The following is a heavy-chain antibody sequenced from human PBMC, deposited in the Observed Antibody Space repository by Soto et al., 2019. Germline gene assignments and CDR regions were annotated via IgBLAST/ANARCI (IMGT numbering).Heavy chain of an antibody. J-gene: IGHJ4*02. D-gene: IGHD1-1*01. CDR2: MYHSGNT. V-gene: IGHV4-39*01. CDR1: GDSISSNNYY. CDR3: ARHREPTGPNY. Sequence: QLQLQESGPGLVKPSETLSLTCTVSGDSISSNNYYWGWIRQPPGKGLEWIGSMYHSGNTYHNPSLKSRVTISVETSKNQLSLNLRSVTAADTAVYYCARHREPTGPNYWGQGTLVTVSS.